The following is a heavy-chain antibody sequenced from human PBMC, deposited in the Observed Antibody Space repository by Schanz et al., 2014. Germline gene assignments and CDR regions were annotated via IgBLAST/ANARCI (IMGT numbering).Heavy chain of an antibody. CDR1: GVTFSSYA. CDR3: AKDQGSYGTESYSCFDY. V-gene: IGHV3-23*01. D-gene: IGHD3-10*01. CDR2: ISGSGAST. J-gene: IGHJ4*02. Sequence: EVQLLESGGGFVQPGGSLRLSCVASGVTFSSYAMSWVRQASGKGLEWVSAISGSGASTYYADSVKGRFTISRDNSKNTLYLQMNSLRAEDTAVYYCAKDQGSYGTESYSCFDYWGQGTLVTVSS.